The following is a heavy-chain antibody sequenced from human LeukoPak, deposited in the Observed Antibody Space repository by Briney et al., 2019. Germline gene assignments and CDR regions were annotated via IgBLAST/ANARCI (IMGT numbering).Heavy chain of an antibody. Sequence: GGSLRLSCAASGFTLSAYSMNWVRQAPGKGLEWVSSISSSSSYIYYADSVKGRFTISRDNAKNSLYLQMNSLRAEDTAVYYCARAPSGTSDYWGQGTLVTVSS. D-gene: IGHD1-26*01. V-gene: IGHV3-21*01. CDR2: ISSSSSYI. J-gene: IGHJ4*02. CDR1: GFTLSAYS. CDR3: ARAPSGTSDY.